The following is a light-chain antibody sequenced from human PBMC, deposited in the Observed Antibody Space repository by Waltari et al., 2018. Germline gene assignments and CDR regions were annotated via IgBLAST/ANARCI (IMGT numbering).Light chain of an antibody. V-gene: IGLV2-8*01. CDR2: EVN. J-gene: IGLJ3*02. Sequence: QSALTQPPSASGSPGQSVTISCTGTSSDVGAYDHVSWYQQHPHKAPKLLIYEVNRRPSWFPDRFSGSKSGNTASLTVSGLQADDEAHYYCVSHGGANNFWVFGGGTMLTVL. CDR3: VSHGGANNFWV. CDR1: SSDVGAYDH.